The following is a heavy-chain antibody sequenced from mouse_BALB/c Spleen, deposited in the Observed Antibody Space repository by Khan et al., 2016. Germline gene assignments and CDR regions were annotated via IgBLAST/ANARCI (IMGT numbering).Heavy chain of an antibody. D-gene: IGHD2-2*01. CDR3: ARFDGYDPYWYFDV. CDR1: GDSITSGY. J-gene: IGHJ1*01. CDR2: ISYRGTT. V-gene: IGHV3-8*02. Sequence: EVQLQESGPSLVKPSQTLSLTCSVTGDSITSGYWNWIRKFPGNKLEYMGYISYRGTTYYNPSLRSRVSITRDTSKNQYYLLLNSVTTEDTATYYCARFDGYDPYWYFDVWGAGTTVTVSS.